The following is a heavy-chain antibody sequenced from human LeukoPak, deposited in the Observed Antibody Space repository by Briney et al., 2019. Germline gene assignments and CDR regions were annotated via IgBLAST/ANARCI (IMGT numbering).Heavy chain of an antibody. J-gene: IGHJ4*02. CDR3: ARTIEMATISYFDY. D-gene: IGHD5-24*01. CDR1: GFTFSSYN. CDR2: ISSSSSYI. V-gene: IGHV3-21*01. Sequence: GGSLRLSCAASGFTFSSYNINWVRQAPGKGLEWVSSISSSSSYIYYADSLRGRFTISRDNAKNSLYLQMNSLRAGDTAVYYCARTIEMATISYFDYWGQGTLVTVSS.